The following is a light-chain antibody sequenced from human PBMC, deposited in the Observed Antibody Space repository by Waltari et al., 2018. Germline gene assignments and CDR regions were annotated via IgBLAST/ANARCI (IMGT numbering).Light chain of an antibody. V-gene: IGKV3-20*01. J-gene: IGKJ2*01. CDR1: QSVSSNY. Sequence: EIVLTQSPGTLSLSPGERATLSCRASQSVSSNYLAWYQQKPGQAPRLLIYGASSRATGIPDRFSCSGSGTDFTLTISRLEPEDFAVYYCQQYGSSPLTFGQGTKLEIK. CDR3: QQYGSSPLT. CDR2: GAS.